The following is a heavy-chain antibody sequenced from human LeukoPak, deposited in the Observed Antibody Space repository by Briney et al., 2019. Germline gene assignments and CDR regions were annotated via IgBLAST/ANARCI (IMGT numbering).Heavy chain of an antibody. CDR3: ATHSSGYYCIDY. CDR2: ISGSGGTT. J-gene: IGHJ4*02. V-gene: IGHV3-23*01. Sequence: PGGSLRLSCAASGFTFNNYAMNWVRQAPGKGLEWVSVISGSGGTTYYADSVKGRFTISRDSSKNTLYLQMNSLRAQDTAVYYCATHSSGYYCIDYWGQGTLVTVSS. CDR1: GFTFNNYA. D-gene: IGHD3-22*01.